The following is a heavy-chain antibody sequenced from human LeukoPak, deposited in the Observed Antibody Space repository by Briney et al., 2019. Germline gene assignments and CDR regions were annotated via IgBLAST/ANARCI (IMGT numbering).Heavy chain of an antibody. J-gene: IGHJ4*02. D-gene: IGHD7-27*01. Sequence: GGSLRLSCAASGSTFSSYAMSWVRQAPGKGREGVANIKPDGSEKYYVDSVKGRFTISRDNAKDSLYLQMNSLRSEDTAVYYCARGYTGNWGHYFDSWGQGTLVTVSS. CDR1: GSTFSSYA. CDR3: ARGYTGNWGHYFDS. CDR2: IKPDGSEK. V-gene: IGHV3-7*01.